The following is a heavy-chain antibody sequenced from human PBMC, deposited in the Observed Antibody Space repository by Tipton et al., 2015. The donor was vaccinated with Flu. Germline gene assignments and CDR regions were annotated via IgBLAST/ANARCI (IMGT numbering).Heavy chain of an antibody. CDR1: GYSISSGYY. Sequence: TLSLTCTVSGYSISSGYYWGWIRQPPGKGLEWIAYIYYSGSTNYNPSLKSRVTISVDMSKNQFSLKLNSVTAADTAVYYCARSPGYYFDYWGQGTLVTVSS. CDR3: ARSPGYYFDY. V-gene: IGHV4-61*01. J-gene: IGHJ4*02. CDR2: IYYSGST.